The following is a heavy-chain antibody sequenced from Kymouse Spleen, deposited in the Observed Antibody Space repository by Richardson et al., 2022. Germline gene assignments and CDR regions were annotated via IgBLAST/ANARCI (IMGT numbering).Heavy chain of an antibody. V-gene: IGHV4-34*01. CDR2: INHSGST. CDR3: ARGRGQWLYDY. CDR1: GGSFSGYY. J-gene: IGHJ4*02. Sequence: QVQLQQWGAGLLKPSETLSLTCAVYGGSFSGYYWSWIRQPPGKGLEWIGEINHSGSTNYNPSLKSRVTISVDTSKNQFSLKLSSVTAADTAVYYCARGRGQWLYDYWGQGTLVTVSS. D-gene: IGHD6-19*01.